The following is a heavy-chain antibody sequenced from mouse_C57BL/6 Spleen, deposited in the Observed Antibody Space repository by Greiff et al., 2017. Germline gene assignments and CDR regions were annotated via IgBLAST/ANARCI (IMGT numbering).Heavy chain of an antibody. CDR1: GYTFTSYW. D-gene: IGHD3-3*01. V-gene: IGHV1-52*01. Sequence: QVQLQQPGAELVRPGSSVKLSCKASGYTFTSYWMHWVKQRPIQGLEWVGNIDPSDSETHYNQKFKDKATLTVDKSSSTAYMQLSSLTSEDSAVYYCARGDRQADYWGQGTTLTVSS. CDR3: ARGDRQADY. J-gene: IGHJ2*01. CDR2: IDPSDSET.